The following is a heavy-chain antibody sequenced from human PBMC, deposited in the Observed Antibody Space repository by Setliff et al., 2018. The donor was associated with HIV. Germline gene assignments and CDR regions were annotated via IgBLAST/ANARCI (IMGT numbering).Heavy chain of an antibody. CDR2: IYPGDSET. CDR3: AGGDYFFEY. J-gene: IGHJ4*02. CDR1: GYSFTSYW. Sequence: LGESLKISCKGSGYSFTSYWIGWVRQMPGKGLEFMGIIYPGDSETKYSPSFQGQVTISADKSITTAYLQWNSLKASDTAMYYCAGGDYFFEYWGQGTLVTVSS. V-gene: IGHV5-51*01. D-gene: IGHD4-17*01.